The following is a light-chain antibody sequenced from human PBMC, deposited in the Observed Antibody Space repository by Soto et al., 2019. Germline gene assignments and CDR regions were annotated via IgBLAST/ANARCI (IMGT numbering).Light chain of an antibody. CDR1: QGVRTS. CDR2: AAS. V-gene: IGKV1-8*01. Sequence: AIRMTQSPSSFSASTGDRVTITCRASQGVRTSLAWYQQKPGKPPKLLIYAASTLQSGVPSRFSGSGSGTDFTLTISCLQSEDFATYFCQQYSSYPLTFGGGTKIEIK. CDR3: QQYSSYPLT. J-gene: IGKJ4*01.